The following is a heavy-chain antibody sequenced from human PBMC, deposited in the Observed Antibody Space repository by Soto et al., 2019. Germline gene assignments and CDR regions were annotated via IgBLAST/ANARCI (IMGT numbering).Heavy chain of an antibody. J-gene: IGHJ4*02. Sequence: QPWWSLRLSGTSGGFTFVDYALSWVRQAPGKGLEWVGFIRRNAYGGTTDYAASVKGRFTISRDDSKSIAYLQMNSLRTEDTALYYCTRASSLDFDFWGQGTLVTVSS. CDR3: TRASSLDFDF. D-gene: IGHD3-16*01. CDR1: GFTFVDYA. CDR2: IRRNAYGGTT. V-gene: IGHV3-49*04.